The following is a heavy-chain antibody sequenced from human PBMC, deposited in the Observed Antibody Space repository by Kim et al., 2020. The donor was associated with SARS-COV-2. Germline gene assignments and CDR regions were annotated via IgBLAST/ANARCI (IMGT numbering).Heavy chain of an antibody. D-gene: IGHD2-21*01. CDR2: ISSDYGYT. CDR1: GYNFNNHG. CDR3: ARKVITCGGACYALDF. J-gene: IGHJ4*02. Sequence: ASVKVSCKASGYNFNNHGFAWVRQAPGRGLEWMGWISSDYGYTDFAQKFQDRLTMTTDASTTTAHMELRNLRSDDSAVYFCARKVITCGGACYALDFWGQGTLVTVSS. V-gene: IGHV1-18*01.